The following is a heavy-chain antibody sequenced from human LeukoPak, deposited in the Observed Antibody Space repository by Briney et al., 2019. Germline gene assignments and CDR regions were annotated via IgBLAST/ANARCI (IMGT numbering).Heavy chain of an antibody. CDR1: GGSISSYY. D-gene: IGHD3-10*01. Sequence: PSETLSLTCTVSGGSISSYYWGWIRQPPGKGLEWIGYIYSSGSTNYNPSLKSRVTMSVDTSKNQFSLEVSSVTAADTAVYYCARVFDSGSQAYFYYMDVWGKGTTVTISS. CDR2: IYSSGST. J-gene: IGHJ6*03. CDR3: ARVFDSGSQAYFYYMDV. V-gene: IGHV4-59*01.